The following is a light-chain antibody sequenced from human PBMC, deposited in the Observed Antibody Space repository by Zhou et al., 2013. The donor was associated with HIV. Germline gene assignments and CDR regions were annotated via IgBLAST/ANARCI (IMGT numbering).Light chain of an antibody. CDR2: KAS. CDR1: QTISSH. V-gene: IGKV1-5*03. J-gene: IGKJ1*01. CDR3: QQYDSYWRT. Sequence: DIQMTQSPTSLSASVGDTVTITCRASQTISSHLNWYQQKSGKVPKLLIYKASSLDSGVPSRFSGSGSGTEFTLTISSLQPDDVATYYCQQYDSYWRTFGQGTKVEIK.